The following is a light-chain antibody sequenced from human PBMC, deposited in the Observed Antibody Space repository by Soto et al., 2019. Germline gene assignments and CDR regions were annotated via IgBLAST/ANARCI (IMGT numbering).Light chain of an antibody. CDR1: SSDVGGYNL. Sequence: QSVLTQPAAVSGSPGQSITISCTGTSSDVGGYNLVSWYQHHPGKAPKLIIHDVSSRPSGVSTRFSASKSGNTASLTISGLQAEDEADYYCSSYATSRTHVAFGGGTKLTVL. CDR2: DVS. V-gene: IGLV2-14*01. CDR3: SSYATSRTHVA. J-gene: IGLJ2*01.